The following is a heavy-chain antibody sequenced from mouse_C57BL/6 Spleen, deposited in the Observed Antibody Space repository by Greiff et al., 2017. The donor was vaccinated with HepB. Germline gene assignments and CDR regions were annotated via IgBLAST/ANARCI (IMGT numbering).Heavy chain of an antibody. CDR2: IYPGSGNT. D-gene: IGHD1-1*01. Sequence: VQVVESGPELVKPGASVKISCKASGYTFTDYYINWVKQRPGQGLEWIGWIYPGSGNTKYNEKFKGKATLTVDTSSSTAYMQLSSLTSEDSAVYFCASDYGSSYGYFDVWGTGTTVTVSS. J-gene: IGHJ1*03. CDR1: GYTFTDYY. CDR3: ASDYGSSYGYFDV. V-gene: IGHV1-84*01.